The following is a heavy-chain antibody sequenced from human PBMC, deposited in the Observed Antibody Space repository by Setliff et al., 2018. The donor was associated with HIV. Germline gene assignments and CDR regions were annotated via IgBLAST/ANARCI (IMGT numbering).Heavy chain of an antibody. D-gene: IGHD2-15*01. CDR3: ARDRGVVVVAATGDGVFDY. J-gene: IGHJ4*02. CDR2: ISPHNGDK. Sequence: ASVKVSCKASGYTFTDYFLHWVRQAPGQGLEWMGWISPHNGDKNIPQRFRGRVTLTRDTSISTAYMELSGLRSDDTAMYYCARDRGVVVVAATGDGVFDYWGQGTLVTVSS. V-gene: IGHV1-2*02. CDR1: GYTFTDYF.